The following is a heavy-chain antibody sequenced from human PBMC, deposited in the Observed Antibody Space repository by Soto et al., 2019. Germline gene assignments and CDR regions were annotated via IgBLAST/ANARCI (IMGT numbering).Heavy chain of an antibody. D-gene: IGHD2-15*01. J-gene: IGHJ1*01. V-gene: IGHV3-74*01. Sequence: EVQVVESGGGLVQPGGSLRLSCAGAGFTFSSYSMHWVRQVPGQGLVWVSRINPDGRRTNYEDFVKGRFIISSDNAKNPVSLKMNSLRAEDRALYYCARELGGGDTYWGLGTLVTVSS. CDR2: INPDGRRT. CDR3: ARELGGGDTY. CDR1: GFTFSSYS.